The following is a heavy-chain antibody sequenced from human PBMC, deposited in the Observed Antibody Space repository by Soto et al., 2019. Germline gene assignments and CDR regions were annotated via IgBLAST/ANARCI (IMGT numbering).Heavy chain of an antibody. J-gene: IGHJ5*02. Sequence: GGSLRLSCAASGFTFSNYAMSWVRQAPGKGLEWVSTLSGSGGSTYYADSVKGRFTISRDNSKNTLYLQMNSLRAEDTAVYYCAKDSVPVATHWFDTWGQGTLVTVAS. V-gene: IGHV3-23*01. D-gene: IGHD2-2*01. CDR3: AKDSVPVATHWFDT. CDR1: GFTFSNYA. CDR2: LSGSGGST.